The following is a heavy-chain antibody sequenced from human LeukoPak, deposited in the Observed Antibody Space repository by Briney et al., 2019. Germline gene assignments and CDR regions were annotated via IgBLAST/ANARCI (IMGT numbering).Heavy chain of an antibody. Sequence: SETLSLTCTVSGGSISSYYWSWIRQPPGKGLEWIGYIYYSGSTNYNPSLKSRVTISVDTSKNQFSLKLSSVTAADTAVYYCARLPVRSGYGYDAFDIWGQGAMVTVSS. J-gene: IGHJ3*02. CDR1: GGSISSYY. V-gene: IGHV4-59*08. D-gene: IGHD5-12*01. CDR2: IYYSGST. CDR3: ARLPVRSGYGYDAFDI.